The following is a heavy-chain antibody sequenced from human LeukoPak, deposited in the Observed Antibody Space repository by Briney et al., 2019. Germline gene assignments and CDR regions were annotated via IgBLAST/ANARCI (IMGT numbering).Heavy chain of an antibody. D-gene: IGHD3-16*01. CDR1: GFTVSSNY. CDR2: IYSGGST. Sequence: GESLRLSCAASGFTVSSNYMSWVRQAPGKGLEWVSVIYSGGSTYYADSVKGRFTISRDNSKNTLYLQMNSLRAEDTAVYYCARVGGSGGPSEEYYFDYWGQGTLVTVSS. CDR3: ARVGGSGGPSEEYYFDY. J-gene: IGHJ4*02. V-gene: IGHV3-66*02.